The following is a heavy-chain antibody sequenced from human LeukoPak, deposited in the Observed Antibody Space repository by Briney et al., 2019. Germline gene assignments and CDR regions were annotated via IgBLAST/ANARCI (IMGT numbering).Heavy chain of an antibody. Sequence: GGSLRLSCAASGFTFSSYWMSWVRQAPGKGLEWVANIKQDGSEKYYVDSVKGRFTISRDNTKNSLYLQMNSLRAEDTAVYYCARDLGYLDSSSWYVYYYYMDVWGKGTTVTVSS. V-gene: IGHV3-7*01. J-gene: IGHJ6*03. D-gene: IGHD6-13*01. CDR3: ARDLGYLDSSSWYVYYYYMDV. CDR2: IKQDGSEK. CDR1: GFTFSSYW.